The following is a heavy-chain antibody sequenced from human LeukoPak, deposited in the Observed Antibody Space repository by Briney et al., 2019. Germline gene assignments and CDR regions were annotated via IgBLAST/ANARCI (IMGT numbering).Heavy chain of an antibody. D-gene: IGHD3-22*01. V-gene: IGHV3-43*01. Sequence: GGSLRLSCAASGFTFYDYTMHWGRQAPGKTLEWVALINWHGTTYYADSLKGRFTISRDNSKNSLFLQMDTLRTEDTAFYYCAEDRTDESPGSVVYNWGQGTLVTVSS. CDR2: INWHGTT. CDR3: AEDRTDESPGSVVYN. CDR1: GFTFYDYT. J-gene: IGHJ4*02.